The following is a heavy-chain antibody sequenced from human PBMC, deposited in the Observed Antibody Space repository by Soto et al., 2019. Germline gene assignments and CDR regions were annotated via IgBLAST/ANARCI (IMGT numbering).Heavy chain of an antibody. CDR2: IYYSGST. D-gene: IGHD2-15*01. J-gene: IGHJ4*02. V-gene: IGHV4-59*01. CDR3: AGTRGYCSGGSCPTVVDY. Sequence: QVQLQESGPGLVKPSETLSITCTVSGGSISSYYWSWIRQPPGKGLEWIGYIYYSGSTNYNPSLKSRVTISVDTSKNQFSLKLSSVTAADTAVYYCAGTRGYCSGGSCPTVVDYWGQGTLVTVSS. CDR1: GGSISSYY.